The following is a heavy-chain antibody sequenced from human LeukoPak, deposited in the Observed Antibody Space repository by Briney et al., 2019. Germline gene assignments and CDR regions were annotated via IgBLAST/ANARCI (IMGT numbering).Heavy chain of an antibody. Sequence: SETLSLTCTVSGYSISSGYYWGWIRQPPGKGLEWIGSIYHSGSTYYNPSLKSRVTTSVDTSKNQFSLKLSSVTAADTAVYYCARKSRALYYYGSGGNLNHYYYYYYMDVWGKGTTVTISS. CDR1: GYSISSGYY. V-gene: IGHV4-38-2*02. CDR3: ARKSRALYYYGSGGNLNHYYYYYYMDV. CDR2: IYHSGST. J-gene: IGHJ6*03. D-gene: IGHD3-10*01.